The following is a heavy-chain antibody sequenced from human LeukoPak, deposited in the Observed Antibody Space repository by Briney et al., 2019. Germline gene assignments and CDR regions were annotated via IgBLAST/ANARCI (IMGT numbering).Heavy chain of an antibody. Sequence: GGSLRLSCAASGFTFTDYYMSWIRQAPGKGLEWVSYISSSSSTIYYADSVKGRFTISRDNAKNSLYLQMNSLRAEDTALYYCARTCIVGATCLDYWGQGTLVTVSS. CDR3: ARTCIVGATCLDY. D-gene: IGHD1-26*01. V-gene: IGHV3-11*01. CDR2: ISSSSSTI. CDR1: GFTFTDYY. J-gene: IGHJ4*02.